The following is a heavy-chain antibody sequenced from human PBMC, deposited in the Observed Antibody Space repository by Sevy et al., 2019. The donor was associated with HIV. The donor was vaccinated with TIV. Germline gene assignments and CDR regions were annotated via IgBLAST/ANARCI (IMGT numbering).Heavy chain of an antibody. CDR3: ARDQKGEYSAYDGAGYYGMDV. V-gene: IGHV3-21*01. CDR1: GFTFSTYS. CDR2: ISSSSNYI. J-gene: IGHJ6*02. D-gene: IGHD5-12*01. Sequence: GGSLRLSCAASGFTFSTYSMNWVRQGPGKGLEWVSSISSSSNYIYYEDSVKGRFTISRENAKNSLYLQMNSPRAEDTAVYYCARDQKGEYSAYDGAGYYGMDVWGQGTTVTVSS.